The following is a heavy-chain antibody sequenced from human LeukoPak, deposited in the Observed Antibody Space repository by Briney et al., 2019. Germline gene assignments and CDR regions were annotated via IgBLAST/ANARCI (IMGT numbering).Heavy chain of an antibody. J-gene: IGHJ4*02. CDR2: INPNTGGT. V-gene: IGHV1-2*02. Sequence: ASVKVSFKTSGYTFTVYYMHWVRQAPGQGLEWMGWINPNTGGTNYAQKFQGRVTMTSDTSISTAYMELSSLKSDDTAMYYCARAPMIVVIFPPRLDFWGQGTLVTVSS. D-gene: IGHD3-22*01. CDR3: ARAPMIVVIFPPRLDF. CDR1: GYTFTVYY.